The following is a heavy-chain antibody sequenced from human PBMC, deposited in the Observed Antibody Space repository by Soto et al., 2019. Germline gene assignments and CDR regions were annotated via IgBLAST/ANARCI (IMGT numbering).Heavy chain of an antibody. CDR3: ARISGGSPYYYAMDV. V-gene: IGHV2-26*01. CDR2: IFSSDEK. J-gene: IGHJ6*02. D-gene: IGHD3-10*01. Sequence: QVTLKESGPVLVKPTETLTLTCTVSGFSLTNNKMGVSWIRQPPGKALEWLANIFSSDEKSYSTSLKSRVTISKDTSKSQVVLKVTNMAPVDTATYYCARISGGSPYYYAMDVWGQGTTVTVSS. CDR1: GFSLTNNKMG.